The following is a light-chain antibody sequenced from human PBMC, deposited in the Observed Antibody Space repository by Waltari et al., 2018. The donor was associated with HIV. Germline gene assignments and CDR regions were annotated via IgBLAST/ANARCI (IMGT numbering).Light chain of an antibody. CDR2: GGS. J-gene: IGKJ1*01. Sequence: IQMTQSPSSLSASVGDRVTITCRASQDIKTDVDWYQQKPAKAPRLLIYGGSTLQSAVPSRFSGRASGTHFTLTISSLRPEDFATYCCLHVYWYPWVLGEGTKV. V-gene: IGKV1-6*01. CDR3: LHVYWYPWV. CDR1: QDIKTD.